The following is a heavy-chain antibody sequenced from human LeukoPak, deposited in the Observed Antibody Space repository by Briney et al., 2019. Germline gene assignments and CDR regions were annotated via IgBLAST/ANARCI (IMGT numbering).Heavy chain of an antibody. CDR3: ARETSYGDYTYLDY. CDR1: GFTFSDYY. J-gene: IGHJ4*02. Sequence: PGGSLRLSCAASGFTFSDYYMSWIRQAPGKGLEWVSYITDSGSTKYYADSVKGRFTISRDNAKNSLYLQMNSLRAEDTAVYYCARETSYGDYTYLDYWGQGTLVTVSS. D-gene: IGHD4-17*01. V-gene: IGHV3-11*01. CDR2: ITDSGSTK.